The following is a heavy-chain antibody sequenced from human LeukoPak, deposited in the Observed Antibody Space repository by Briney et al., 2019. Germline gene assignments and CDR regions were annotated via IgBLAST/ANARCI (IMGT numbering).Heavy chain of an antibody. CDR3: AATIAANTDYYGMDV. V-gene: IGHV1-58*02. CDR1: GYTFTSYG. D-gene: IGHD6-13*01. Sequence: GASVKVSCKASGYTFTSYGISWVRQAPGQGLEWMGWVVVGRDSTNYAQKFQQRVTITRDMATSTAYMELSSLRSDDTAVYYCAATIAANTDYYGMDVWGQGTTVTVSS. J-gene: IGHJ6*02. CDR2: VVVGRDST.